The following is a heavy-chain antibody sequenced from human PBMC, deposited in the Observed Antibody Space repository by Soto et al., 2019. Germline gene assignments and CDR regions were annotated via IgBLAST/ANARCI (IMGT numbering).Heavy chain of an antibody. J-gene: IGHJ3*01. D-gene: IGHD4-4*01. CDR2: ISWSGDNM. Sequence: QLVESGGGLVQPGRSLRLSCAASGFTFDDYAMHWVRQAPGKGLEWVSGISWSGDNMAYADSLKGRFITSRDNVKNSLYLQMNSLRVEDTALYHCVKVSYSSLTTLGSAFDVWGQGTMATVS. CDR3: VKVSYSSLTTLGSAFDV. CDR1: GFTFDDYA. V-gene: IGHV3-9*01.